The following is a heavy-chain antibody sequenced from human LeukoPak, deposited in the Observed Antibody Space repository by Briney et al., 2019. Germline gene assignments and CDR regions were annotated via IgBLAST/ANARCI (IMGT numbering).Heavy chain of an antibody. J-gene: IGHJ4*02. D-gene: IGHD1-1*01. CDR3: ARIVRDLRQLSDY. CDR1: GYSISSGYY. Sequence: SETLSLTCTVSGYSISSGYYWGWFRQPPGKGPEWIGSAYYSGSSQYNPSLKGRVTISMDTSKNQFSLKVNSVTGADTAVYYCARIVRDLRQLSDYWGQGTLVTVSS. V-gene: IGHV4-38-2*02. CDR2: AYYSGSS.